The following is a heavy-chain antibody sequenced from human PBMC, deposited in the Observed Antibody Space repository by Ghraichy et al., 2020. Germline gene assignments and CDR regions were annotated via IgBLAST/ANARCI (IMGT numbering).Heavy chain of an antibody. V-gene: IGHV3-23*01. CDR2: ISKSGDDT. J-gene: IGHJ2*01. CDR1: GFTFSSFG. Sequence: GGSLRLSCAASGFTFSSFGMMWVRQAPGKELVWVSAISKSGDDTYYTDSVKGRFTLSRDNSKNPLYLQMNSRRAEDTAVNHGAKIPVAGRWYFDLWGRGTLVTGSS. CDR3: AKIPVAGRWYFDL. D-gene: IGHD6-19*01.